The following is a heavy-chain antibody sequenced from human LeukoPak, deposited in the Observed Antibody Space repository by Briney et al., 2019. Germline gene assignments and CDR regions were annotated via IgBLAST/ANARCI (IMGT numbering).Heavy chain of an antibody. CDR2: IYSGGST. CDR1: GFTVSSNY. Sequence: GGSLRLSRAASGFTVSSNYMSWVRQAPGKGLEWVSVIYSGGSTYYADSVKGRFTISRDNSKNTLYLQMNSLRAEDTAVYYCARDQLVATVGYYYGMDVWGQGTTVTVSS. V-gene: IGHV3-66*02. J-gene: IGHJ6*02. CDR3: ARDQLVATVGYYYGMDV. D-gene: IGHD5-12*01.